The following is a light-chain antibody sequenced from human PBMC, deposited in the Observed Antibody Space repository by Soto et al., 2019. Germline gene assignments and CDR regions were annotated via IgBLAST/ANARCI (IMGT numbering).Light chain of an antibody. CDR1: SSDVGGYDY. J-gene: IGLJ2*01. V-gene: IGLV2-14*03. Sequence: QSALTQPASVSGAPGQSITISCTGTSSDVGGYDYVSWYQQHPGKAPKLIIYGVSNRPSGVSDRFSASKSGNTASLSISGLQAEDEADYSCCSYTSISTRLFGGGTKVTVL. CDR2: GVS. CDR3: CSYTSISTRL.